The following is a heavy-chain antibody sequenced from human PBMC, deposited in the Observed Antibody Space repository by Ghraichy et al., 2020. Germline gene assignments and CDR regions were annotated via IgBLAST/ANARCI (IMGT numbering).Heavy chain of an antibody. V-gene: IGHV4-34*01. J-gene: IGHJ6*02. CDR1: GGSFSGYY. D-gene: IGHD3/OR15-3a*01. CDR2: INHSGST. CDR3: ARPGRTGYTSYYYGMDV. Sequence: SETLSLTCAVYGGSFSGYYWSWIRQPPGKGLEWIGEINHSGSTNYNPSLKSRVTILVDTSKKQFSLKLRFVTAADTAVYGCARPGRTGYTSYYYGMDVWGPGTTVTVS.